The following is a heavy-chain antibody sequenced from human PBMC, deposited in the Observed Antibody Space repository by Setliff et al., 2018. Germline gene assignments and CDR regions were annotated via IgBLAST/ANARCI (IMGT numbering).Heavy chain of an antibody. J-gene: IGHJ4*02. Sequence: ASVKVSCKASGYTFTYFGISWLRLAPGQGLEWMGWISGHNGKTIYAEKFQGRVVMTTDTGSSTAFMELRSLRSDDTARYYCAKDVVGYSSTWPKRDYFDYWGQGTLVTVSS. V-gene: IGHV1-18*01. CDR3: AKDVVGYSSTWPKRDYFDY. D-gene: IGHD6-13*01. CDR2: ISGHNGKT. CDR1: GYTFTYFG.